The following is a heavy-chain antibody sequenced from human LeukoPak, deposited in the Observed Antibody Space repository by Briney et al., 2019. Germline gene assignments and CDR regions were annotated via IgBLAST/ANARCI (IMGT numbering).Heavy chain of an antibody. CDR1: GGTFSSYA. Sequence: ASVKVSCKASGGTFSSYAISWVRQAPGQGLEWMGGINPKSGGTHYAQKFQGRVTMTRHTSISTADMELSRLGSDDAAVYYCARDRGFDYWGQGTLVTVSS. CDR2: INPKSGGT. J-gene: IGHJ4*02. CDR3: ARDRGFDY. D-gene: IGHD3-10*01. V-gene: IGHV1-2*02.